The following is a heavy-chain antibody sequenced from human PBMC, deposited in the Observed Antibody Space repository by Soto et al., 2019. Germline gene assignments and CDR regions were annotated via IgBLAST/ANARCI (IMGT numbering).Heavy chain of an antibody. CDR3: AKRRGAGGHFDY. J-gene: IGHJ4*02. CDR1: GFTFSSYA. Sequence: RGSLRLSCAASGFTFSSYAMGWVRQGPGKGLEWVAVVSIGGSTHYADSVRGRFTISRDNSKNTLSLQMNSLTAEDTAVYFCAKRRGAGGHFDYWGQGALVTVSS. CDR2: VSIGGST. V-gene: IGHV3-23*01. D-gene: IGHD2-15*01.